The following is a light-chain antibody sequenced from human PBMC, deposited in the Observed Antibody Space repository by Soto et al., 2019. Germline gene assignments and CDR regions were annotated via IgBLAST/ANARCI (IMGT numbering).Light chain of an antibody. J-gene: IGKJ5*01. V-gene: IGKV3-20*01. Sequence: EIVLTQSPGTLSLSPGERATLSCRASQSVSNSYLAWYQQKPGQAPRLLMYGASNRATGIPDRFSGSGSETDFTLTISRLEPEDFAVYYCQQYGTTRITFGQGKRLEIQ. CDR1: QSVSNSY. CDR2: GAS. CDR3: QQYGTTRIT.